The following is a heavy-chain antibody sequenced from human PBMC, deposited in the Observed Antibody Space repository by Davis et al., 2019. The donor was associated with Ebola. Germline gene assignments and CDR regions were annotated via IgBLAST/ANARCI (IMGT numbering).Heavy chain of an antibody. CDR1: GFTFSSYW. D-gene: IGHD1-1*01. CDR2: INSAGSKT. V-gene: IGHV3-74*01. CDR3: AKRIPPGTRNDDEFDY. Sequence: PGGSLRLSCATSGFTFSSYWMHWVRQVPGKGLVWVAYINSAGSKTSYADSVKDRFTISRDNSKNTLYLQMNSLRAEDTAVYYCAKRIPPGTRNDDEFDYWGQGTLVTVSS. J-gene: IGHJ4*02.